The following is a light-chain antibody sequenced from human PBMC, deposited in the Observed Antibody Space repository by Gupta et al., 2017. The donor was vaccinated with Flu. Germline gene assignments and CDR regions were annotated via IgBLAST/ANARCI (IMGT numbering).Light chain of an antibody. CDR2: EDS. V-gene: IGLV3-10*01. CDR1: ELPKKF. Sequence: SYELTQPPSVSVSPGQTARITCSGDELPKKFASWYQQRSGQAPVLVIYEDSKRPSGIPERFSGSSSGTMATLTITKAQVEDEADYYCYSTDSSGNHGVFGGGTKVTVL. J-gene: IGLJ3*02. CDR3: YSTDSSGNHGV.